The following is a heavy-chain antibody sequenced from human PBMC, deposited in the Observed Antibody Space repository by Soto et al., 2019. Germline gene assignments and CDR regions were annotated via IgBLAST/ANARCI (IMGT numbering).Heavy chain of an antibody. J-gene: IGHJ6*02. CDR1: GYTFTTSG. CDR2: ISTYNGDT. D-gene: IGHD1-26*01. CDR3: ARQGSGPYYYYGLDV. Sequence: QVQLVQSGPEVKKPGASVKVSCEASGYTFTTSGISWVRQAPGQGLEWMGWISTYNGDTNSAQKFQGRVTMTADTSTGTVYMELMSLKSDDTAVYYCARQGSGPYYYYGLDVWGQGTTVTVSS. V-gene: IGHV1-18*01.